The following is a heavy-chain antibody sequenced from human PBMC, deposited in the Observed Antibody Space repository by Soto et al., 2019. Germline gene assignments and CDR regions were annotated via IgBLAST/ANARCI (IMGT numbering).Heavy chain of an antibody. Sequence: EVQLLESGGGLVQPGGSLRLSCAASGFTFSSYAMSWVRQAPGKGLEWVSGISGSGDSTYYADSVKGRFTISRDNSKNTLYMQMNSLRAEDTAVYYCAKGVPGIAVAGTGYFQHLGQGTLVTVSS. J-gene: IGHJ1*01. CDR2: ISGSGDST. V-gene: IGHV3-23*01. CDR3: AKGVPGIAVAGTGYFQH. D-gene: IGHD6-19*01. CDR1: GFTFSSYA.